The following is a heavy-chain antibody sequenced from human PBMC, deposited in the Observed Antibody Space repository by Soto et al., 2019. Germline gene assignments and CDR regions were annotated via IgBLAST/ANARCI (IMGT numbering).Heavy chain of an antibody. CDR3: ASSYGSGYRAFDY. D-gene: IGHD3-10*01. CDR2: IYYSGST. J-gene: IGHJ4*02. CDR1: GGSISGYF. Sequence: SETLSLTCTVSGGSISGYFWSWIRQPPGKGLKWIGYIYYSGSTNYNPSLKSRVTISVETSKNQFSLKLSSVTAADTAIYYCASSYGSGYRAFDYWGQGALVTVSS. V-gene: IGHV4-59*01.